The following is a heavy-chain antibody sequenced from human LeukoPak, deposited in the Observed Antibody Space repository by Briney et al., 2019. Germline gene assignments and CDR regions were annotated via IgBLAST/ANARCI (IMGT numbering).Heavy chain of an antibody. Sequence: PSETLSLTCAVSGYSISSGYYWAWTPQPPGKGLEWIGSIYHSGSTHYNPSLKSRVTISVDTSKNQFSLKLNSVTAADTAVYYCARNGTNNYFDYWGQGTLVTVSS. D-gene: IGHD2-2*01. CDR2: IYHSGST. CDR3: ARNGTNNYFDY. V-gene: IGHV4-38-2*01. CDR1: GYSISSGYY. J-gene: IGHJ4*02.